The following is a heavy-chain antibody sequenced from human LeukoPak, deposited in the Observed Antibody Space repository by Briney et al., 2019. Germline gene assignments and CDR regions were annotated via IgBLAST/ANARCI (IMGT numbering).Heavy chain of an antibody. D-gene: IGHD3-22*01. CDR1: GGTFTSYG. CDR3: ASRVHSSGSLGAFDI. CDR2: ISAYNGNT. V-gene: IGHV1-18*01. J-gene: IGHJ3*02. Sequence: ASVNVSCKASGGTFTSYGISWVRQAPGQGLEWMGWISAYNGNTNYAQKLQGRVTMITDTSTSTAYMELRSLRSDDTAVYYCASRVHSSGSLGAFDIWGQGTMVTVSS.